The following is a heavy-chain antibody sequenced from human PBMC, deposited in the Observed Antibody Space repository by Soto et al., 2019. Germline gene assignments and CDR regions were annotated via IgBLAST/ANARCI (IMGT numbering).Heavy chain of an antibody. CDR3: AHIVVAGLGYYFDY. J-gene: IGHJ4*02. CDR2: IYWDDDK. V-gene: IGHV2-5*02. Sequence: QITLKESGPPLVKPTQTRTLTCTFSGFSLSSTMMAVGWIRQHPGKALEWLALIYWDDDKRYSPFMKSRPTTTEDTANTPVVLTMSNMAPVDTARYYCAHIVVAGLGYYFDYWGQGTLVTVSS. D-gene: IGHD6-19*01. CDR1: GFSLSSTMMA.